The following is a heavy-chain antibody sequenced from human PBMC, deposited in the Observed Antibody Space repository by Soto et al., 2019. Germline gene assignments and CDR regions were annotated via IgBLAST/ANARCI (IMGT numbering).Heavy chain of an antibody. Sequence: QVQLQESGPGLVKPSGTLSLTCAVSGGSISSSNWWSWVRQPPGKGLEWIGEIYHSGSTNYNPSLKSRVTISVDKSKNQFSLKLSSVTAADTAVYYCARDLLAQGELSLRPGYYFDYWGQGTLVTVSS. V-gene: IGHV4-4*02. CDR3: ARDLLAQGELSLRPGYYFDY. J-gene: IGHJ4*02. D-gene: IGHD3-16*02. CDR1: GGSISSSNW. CDR2: IYHSGST.